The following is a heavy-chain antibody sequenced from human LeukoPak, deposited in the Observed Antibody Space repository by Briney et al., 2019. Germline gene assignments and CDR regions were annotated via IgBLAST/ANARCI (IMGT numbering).Heavy chain of an antibody. V-gene: IGHV4-38-2*01. CDR2: IYYSGTP. CDR3: VGLRGFPGYYYYMDV. Sequence: SETLSLTCDVSGSSISSGYYGVWIRQPPGKGLEWIGSIYYSGTPYYNPSLKSRLTISVDKSKNQLSLNLTSVTAADTAVFFCVGLRGFPGYYYYMDVWGIGTTVTVS. J-gene: IGHJ6*03. D-gene: IGHD3-10*01. CDR1: GSSISSGYY.